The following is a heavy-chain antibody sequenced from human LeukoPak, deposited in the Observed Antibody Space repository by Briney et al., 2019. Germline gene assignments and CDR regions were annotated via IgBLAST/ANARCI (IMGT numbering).Heavy chain of an antibody. CDR3: ARDRYDYVWGSYGY. Sequence: GGSLRLSCAASGFTFSSYSMNWVRQAPGKGLEWVSSISSSSSYIYYADSVRGRFTISRDNAKNSLYLQMNSLRAEDTAVYYCARDRYDYVWGSYGYWGQGTLSPSPQ. D-gene: IGHD3-16*01. CDR1: GFTFSSYS. J-gene: IGHJ4*02. CDR2: ISSSSSYI. V-gene: IGHV3-21*01.